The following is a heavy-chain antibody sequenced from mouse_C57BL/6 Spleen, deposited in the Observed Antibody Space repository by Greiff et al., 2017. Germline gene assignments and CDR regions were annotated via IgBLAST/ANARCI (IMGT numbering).Heavy chain of an antibody. CDR2: IYPGSGST. CDR3: ARGNDYVVGAMDY. D-gene: IGHD2-4*01. Sequence: QVQLQQPGAELVKPGASVKMSCKASGYTFTSYWITWVKQRPGQGLEWIGDIYPGSGSTNYNEKFKSKATLTVEQSSSTAYMQQSSLTSEDYAVDYCARGNDYVVGAMDYWGQGTSVTVSS. J-gene: IGHJ4*01. V-gene: IGHV1-55*01. CDR1: GYTFTSYW.